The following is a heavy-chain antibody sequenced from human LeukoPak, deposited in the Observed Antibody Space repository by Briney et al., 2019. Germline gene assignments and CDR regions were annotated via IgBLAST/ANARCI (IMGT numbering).Heavy chain of an antibody. J-gene: IGHJ6*02. CDR3: ARDLPSDYYYYGMDV. CDR1: GLTFSDYY. CDR2: ISSSGGTI. Sequence: GGSLRLSCEASGLTFSDYYMSWIRQAPGKGLEWVSYISSSGGTIYYADSVKGRFTISRDNAKNSLYLQMNSLRAEDTAVYYCARDLPSDYYYYGMDVWGQGTTVTVSS. V-gene: IGHV3-11*01.